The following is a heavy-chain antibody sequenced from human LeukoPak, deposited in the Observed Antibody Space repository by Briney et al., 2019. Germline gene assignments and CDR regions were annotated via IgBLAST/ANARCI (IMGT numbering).Heavy chain of an antibody. CDR2: IHITGGKT. CDR3: ARSGLSRFDY. Sequence: GGSLRLSCAPFGFTFRIYVMSWVRQAPGKGLEWVSSIHITGGKTYYAESVKGRFTISRDNSKNTLYLQMNSLRAEDTAVYYCARSGLSRFDYWGQGTLVTVSS. J-gene: IGHJ4*02. V-gene: IGHV3-23*01. CDR1: GFTFRIYV. D-gene: IGHD4/OR15-4a*01.